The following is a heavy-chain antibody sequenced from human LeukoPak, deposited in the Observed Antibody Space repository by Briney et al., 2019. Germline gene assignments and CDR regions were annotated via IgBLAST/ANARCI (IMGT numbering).Heavy chain of an antibody. V-gene: IGHV1-18*01. D-gene: IGHD5-18*01. J-gene: IGHJ4*02. Sequence: ASVQISCKTSGYTFTTYGISWVGRAPGRGVEGMGWISAYNGNTNYSQKFQGRVTMTEDTSTDTAYMELSSLRSEDTAVYYCATDFGVDTDYCFYYWGQGTLVTVSS. CDR1: GYTFTTYG. CDR3: ATDFGVDTDYCFYY. CDR2: ISAYNGNT.